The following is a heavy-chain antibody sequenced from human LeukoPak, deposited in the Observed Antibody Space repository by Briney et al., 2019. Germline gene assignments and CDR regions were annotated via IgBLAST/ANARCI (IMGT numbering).Heavy chain of an antibody. CDR3: ARQRAYATSGFDP. CDR1: GGSISSSDYY. J-gene: IGHJ5*02. V-gene: IGHV4-39*01. CDR2: IYYSGTT. D-gene: IGHD2-2*01. Sequence: SGTLSLTCTVSGGSISSSDYYWAWIRRPPGKGLDWIGSIYYSGTTYYNPSLKSRVTISVDTSKNQFSLKLSSVTAADTAVYSCARQRAYATSGFDPWGQGTLVTVSS.